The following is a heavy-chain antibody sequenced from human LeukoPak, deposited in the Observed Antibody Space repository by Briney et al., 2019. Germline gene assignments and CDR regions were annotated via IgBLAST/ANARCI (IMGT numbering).Heavy chain of an antibody. J-gene: IGHJ4*02. CDR1: GFTFSKYW. CDR2: INTDGTVT. Sequence: GGSLRLSCAASGFTFSKYWMLWVRQAPGKGPESVSRINTDGTVTTYADSVKGRFTVSRDNADNTMFLQMNSVRDEDTAVYYCATKQWLAPPPDSWGQGTPVTVSS. V-gene: IGHV3-74*01. CDR3: ATKQWLAPPPDS. D-gene: IGHD6-19*01.